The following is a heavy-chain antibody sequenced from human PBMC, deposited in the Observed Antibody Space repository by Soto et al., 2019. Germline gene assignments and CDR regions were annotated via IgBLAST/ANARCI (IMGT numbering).Heavy chain of an antibody. V-gene: IGHV4-30-4*01. CDR1: GGSISSGDYY. CDR2: IYYSGST. D-gene: IGHD6-6*01. Sequence: PSETLSLTCTVSGGSISSGDYYWSWIRQPPGKGLEWIGYIYYSGSTYYNPSLKSRVTISVDTSKNQFSLKLSSATAADTAVYYCARDGVAARLYYWGQGTLVTVSS. J-gene: IGHJ4*02. CDR3: ARDGVAARLYY.